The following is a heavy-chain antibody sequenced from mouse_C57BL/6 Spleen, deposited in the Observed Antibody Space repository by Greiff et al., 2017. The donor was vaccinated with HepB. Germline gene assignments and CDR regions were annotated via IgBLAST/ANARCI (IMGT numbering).Heavy chain of an antibody. V-gene: IGHV1-53*01. Sequence: QVQLQQPGTELVKPGASVKLSCKASGYTFTSYWMHWVKQRPGQGLEWIGNINPSNGGTNYNEKFKSKATLTVDKSSSTAYMQLSSLTSEDSAVYYCARWGTTVVGYWYFDVWGTGTTVTVSS. J-gene: IGHJ1*03. CDR1: GYTFTSYW. CDR3: ARWGTTVVGYWYFDV. D-gene: IGHD1-1*01. CDR2: INPSNGGT.